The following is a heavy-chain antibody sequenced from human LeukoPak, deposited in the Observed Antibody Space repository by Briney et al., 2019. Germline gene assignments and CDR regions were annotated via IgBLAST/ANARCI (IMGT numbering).Heavy chain of an antibody. Sequence: AGGSLRLSCAASGFTFSSYAMSWVRQAPGKGLEWVSAISGSGGSTYYADSVKGRFTISRDNSKNTLYLQLNNVRTEDTATYFCAKEQYPGYFDYWGQGTLVTVSS. CDR1: GFTFSSYA. CDR2: ISGSGGST. D-gene: IGHD1-14*01. CDR3: AKEQYPGYFDY. J-gene: IGHJ4*02. V-gene: IGHV3-23*01.